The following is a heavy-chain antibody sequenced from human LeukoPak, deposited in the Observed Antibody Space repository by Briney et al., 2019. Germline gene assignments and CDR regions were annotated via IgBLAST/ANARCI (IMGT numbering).Heavy chain of an antibody. Sequence: ASVKVSCKASGYTFTSYGISWVRQAPGQGLEWMGGIIPIFGTANYAQKFQGRVTITADESTSTAYMELSSLRSEDTAVYYCARDVGGLTPYYFDYWGQGTLVTVSS. D-gene: IGHD2-15*01. CDR3: ARDVGGLTPYYFDY. J-gene: IGHJ4*02. CDR2: IIPIFGTA. CDR1: GYTFTSYG. V-gene: IGHV1-69*13.